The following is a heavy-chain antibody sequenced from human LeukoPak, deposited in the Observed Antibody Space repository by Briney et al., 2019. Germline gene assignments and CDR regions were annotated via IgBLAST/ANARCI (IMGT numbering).Heavy chain of an antibody. CDR1: GYTFVSYY. J-gene: IGHJ6*04. V-gene: IGHV1-18*04. CDR2: ISAYNGNT. D-gene: IGHD5-18*01. CDR3: AREGRGRGYTNSYGRKEV. Sequence: ASVKVSCKASGYTFVSYYLHWVRQAPGQGLEWMGWISAYNGNTNYAQKLQGRVTMTTDTSTSTAYMELRSLRSDDTAVYYCAREGRGRGYTNSYGRKEVWGKGTTVTVSS.